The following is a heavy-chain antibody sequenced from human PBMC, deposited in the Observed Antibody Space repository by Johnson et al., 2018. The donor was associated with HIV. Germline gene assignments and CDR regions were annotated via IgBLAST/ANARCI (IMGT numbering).Heavy chain of an antibody. D-gene: IGHD6-6*01. V-gene: IGHV3-9*01. CDR1: GFKFEDYA. J-gene: IGHJ3*02. CDR3: AKGRSSSGTDARDI. Sequence: VQLVESGGGLLQPGRSLRLSCAASGFKFEDYAMHWVRQGPGKGLEWVSGINWNSGSIGYGDSVKGRFTVSRDNAKNLLYLQMNSLTTEDTALYYCAKGRSSSGTDARDIWGQGTMVTVSS. CDR2: INWNSGSI.